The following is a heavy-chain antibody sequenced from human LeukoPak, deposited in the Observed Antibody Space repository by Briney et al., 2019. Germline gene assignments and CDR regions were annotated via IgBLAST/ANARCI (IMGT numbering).Heavy chain of an antibody. Sequence: GGSLRLSCAASGFTFSSYGMHWVRQAPGKGLEWVAVISYDGSNKYYADSVKGRFTISRDNSKNTLYLQMNSLRAEDTAVYYCAKDRWDYYDSSGPFDYWGQGALVTVSS. CDR2: ISYDGSNK. D-gene: IGHD3-22*01. CDR1: GFTFSSYG. CDR3: AKDRWDYYDSSGPFDY. V-gene: IGHV3-30*18. J-gene: IGHJ4*02.